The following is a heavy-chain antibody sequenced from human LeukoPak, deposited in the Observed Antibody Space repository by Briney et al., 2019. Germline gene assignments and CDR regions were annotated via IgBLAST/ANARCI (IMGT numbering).Heavy chain of an antibody. CDR3: ARSDSRREAFDI. CDR1: GGSFIDYY. CDR2: IDHSGST. J-gene: IGHJ3*02. D-gene: IGHD3-22*01. V-gene: IGHV4-34*01. Sequence: SETLSLTCAVYGGSFIDYYWSWLRQPPGKGLEWIGEIDHSGSTTYNPSLKSRVTISVDTSKNQFSLKLNSVTAADTAVFYCARSDSRREAFDIWGQGTMVTVSS.